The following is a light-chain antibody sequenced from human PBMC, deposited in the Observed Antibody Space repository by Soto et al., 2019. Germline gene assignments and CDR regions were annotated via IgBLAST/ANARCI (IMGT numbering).Light chain of an antibody. CDR3: QSYDTNLRGV. J-gene: IGLJ1*01. CDR2: ANN. CDR1: SSNIGAGYD. V-gene: IGLV1-40*01. Sequence: QSVLTQPPSVSGAPGQRVTISCTGSSSNIGAGYDVHWYQQFPGTAPKLLIYANNNRPSGVPDRFSASKSGTSASLAITGLKADDEADYYGQSYDTNLRGVFGTGTQVTVL.